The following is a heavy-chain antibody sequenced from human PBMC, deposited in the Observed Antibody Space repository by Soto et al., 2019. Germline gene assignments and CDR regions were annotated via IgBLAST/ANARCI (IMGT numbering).Heavy chain of an antibody. CDR1: GFTFSSYA. J-gene: IGHJ6*03. V-gene: IGHV3-23*01. Sequence: PGGSLRLSCAASGFTFSSYAMSWVRQAPGKGLEWVSAISGSGGSTYYADSVKGRFTISRDNSKNTLYLQMNSLRAEDTAVYYCAKVTSGDYDFWSGPEGGNYYYMDVWGKGTTVTVSS. D-gene: IGHD3-3*01. CDR2: ISGSGGST. CDR3: AKVTSGDYDFWSGPEGGNYYYMDV.